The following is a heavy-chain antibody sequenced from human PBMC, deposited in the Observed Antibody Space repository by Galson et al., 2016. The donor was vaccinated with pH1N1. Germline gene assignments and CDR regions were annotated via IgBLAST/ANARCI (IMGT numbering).Heavy chain of an antibody. Sequence: SVKVSCKASGYTFTTNYIHWVRQAPGQGPEWMGVIDPSGGGTTYAQKFQARATMTRDTSTSTVYMDLSSLKSEDTAVYYCTRDLGRRREYWGQGTLVTVSS. D-gene: IGHD1-26*01. CDR1: GYTFTTNY. CDR2: IDPSGGGT. CDR3: TRDLGRRREY. J-gene: IGHJ4*02. V-gene: IGHV1-46*01.